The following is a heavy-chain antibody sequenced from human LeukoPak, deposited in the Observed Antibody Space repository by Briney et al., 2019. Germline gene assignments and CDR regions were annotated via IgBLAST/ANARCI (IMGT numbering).Heavy chain of an antibody. Sequence: SETLSLTCTVSGGSISSYYWSWIRQPPGKGLEWIGYIYYSGSTNYNPSLKSRVTISVGTSKNQFSLKLSSVTAADTAVYYCARYYDSSGYYLGWYFDYWGQGTLVTVSS. CDR2: IYYSGST. V-gene: IGHV4-59*01. J-gene: IGHJ4*02. D-gene: IGHD3-22*01. CDR1: GGSISSYY. CDR3: ARYYDSSGYYLGWYFDY.